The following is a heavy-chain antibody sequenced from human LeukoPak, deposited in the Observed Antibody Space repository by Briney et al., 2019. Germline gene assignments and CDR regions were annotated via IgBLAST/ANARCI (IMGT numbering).Heavy chain of an antibody. Sequence: GGSLRLSCAASGFTFSSYAMSWVRQAPGKGLEWVSAISGSGGSTYYADSVKGRFTISRDNSKNTLYLQMNSLRAEDTAVYYCAKDLGGFGGPGNWFDPWGQGTLVTVSS. D-gene: IGHD3-10*01. CDR3: AKDLGGFGGPGNWFDP. CDR2: ISGSGGST. J-gene: IGHJ5*02. V-gene: IGHV3-23*01. CDR1: GFTFSSYA.